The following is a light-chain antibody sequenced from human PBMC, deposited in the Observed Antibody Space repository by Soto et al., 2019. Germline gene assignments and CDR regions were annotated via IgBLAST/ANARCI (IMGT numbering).Light chain of an antibody. J-gene: IGKJ5*01. CDR2: GAS. V-gene: IGKV1-39*01. CDR1: QSITTN. Sequence: ILMNQSPSSLCAYILYIGTITFRASQSITTNLNWYHQKPGKAPDLLIYGASSLQSGVPSRFSGSGSGTDFSLTITGLQPEDFATYYCQQNYSITIKFGQVARLEIK. CDR3: QQNYSITIK.